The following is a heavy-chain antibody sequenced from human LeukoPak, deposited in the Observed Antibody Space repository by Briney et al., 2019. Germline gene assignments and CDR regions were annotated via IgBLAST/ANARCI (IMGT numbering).Heavy chain of an antibody. CDR3: AKDLPAAYFDY. V-gene: IGHV3-30*02. CDR2: VRSDGGIK. D-gene: IGHD2-2*01. J-gene: IGHJ4*02. CDR1: GFTFSNYG. Sequence: GGSLRLSCAASGFTFSNYGMHWVRQAPGKGLEWVAFVRSDGGIKYYADSVKGRFTISRDNSRTTLHLQMNSLRAEDTAVYHCAKDLPAAYFDYWGQGTLVSVSS.